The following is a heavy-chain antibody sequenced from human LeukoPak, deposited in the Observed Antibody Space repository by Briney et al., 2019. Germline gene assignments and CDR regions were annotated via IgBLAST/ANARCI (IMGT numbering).Heavy chain of an antibody. J-gene: IGHJ4*02. D-gene: IGHD3-22*01. CDR1: GYTFTSYG. CDR3: ARDHDDSSGYYFDY. CDR2: ISAYNGNT. V-gene: IGHV1-18*01. Sequence: ASVKVSCKASGYTFTSYGISWVRQAPGQGLEWMGWISAYNGNTNYAQKLQGRVTMTTDTSTSTAHMELRSLRSDDTAVYYCARDHDDSSGYYFDYWGQGTLVTVSS.